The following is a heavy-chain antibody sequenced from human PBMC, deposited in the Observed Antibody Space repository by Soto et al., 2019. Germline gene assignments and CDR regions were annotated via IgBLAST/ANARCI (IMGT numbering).Heavy chain of an antibody. CDR2: FSGRGDGT. CDR3: AGPGYSSQDY. D-gene: IGHD5-18*01. J-gene: IGHJ4*02. V-gene: IGHV3-23*01. CDR1: GFTFSRFA. Sequence: GGSLRLSCAASGFTFSRFALSWVRQAPGKWLEWVSAFSGRGDGTDYAASVKGRFTISRDNSKNTLYLQMNSLRAEDTAVYYCAGPGYSSQDYWGQGALVTVSS.